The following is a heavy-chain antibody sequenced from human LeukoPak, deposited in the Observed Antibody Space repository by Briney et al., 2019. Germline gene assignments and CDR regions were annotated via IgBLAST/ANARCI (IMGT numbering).Heavy chain of an antibody. V-gene: IGHV3-30*02. CDR2: IRYDGSNK. Sequence: GGSLRLSXAASGFTFSSYGMHWVSQTPGKGLEWLAFIRYDGSNKYYADSVKGRFTISRDNSKNTLYLQMNSLRAEDTAVYYCARGPPYYDILTGPLGGFDYGGQGTLVTVSS. J-gene: IGHJ4*02. CDR3: ARGPPYYDILTGPLGGFDY. D-gene: IGHD3-9*01. CDR1: GFTFSSYG.